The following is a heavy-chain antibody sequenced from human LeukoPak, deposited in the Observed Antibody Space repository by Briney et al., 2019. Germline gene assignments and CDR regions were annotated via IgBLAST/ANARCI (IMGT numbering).Heavy chain of an antibody. J-gene: IGHJ5*02. Sequence: SETLSLTCAVYGGSFSGYYWSWIRQPPGKGREWIGEINHSGSTNYNPSLKSRVTISVDTSKHQFSLRLSSVTAADTAVYYCARYQKDIVVVPASAWFDPWGQGTLVTVSS. D-gene: IGHD2-2*01. CDR3: ARYQKDIVVVPASAWFDP. CDR2: INHSGST. V-gene: IGHV4-34*01. CDR1: GGSFSGYY.